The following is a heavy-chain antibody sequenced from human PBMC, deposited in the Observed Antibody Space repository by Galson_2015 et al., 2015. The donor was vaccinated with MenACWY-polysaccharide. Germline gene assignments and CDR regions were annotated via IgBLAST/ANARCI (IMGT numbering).Heavy chain of an antibody. J-gene: IGHJ4*02. Sequence: SLRLSCAVPEFTFRSHWMDWVRQAPGKGLEWVANIDQDGNEKYYVDSVKGRFTISRDNAKNTLSLQMNSLRAEDTGIYYCSLTLDYWGQGTLVTVSS. CDR3: SLTLDY. CDR2: IDQDGNEK. V-gene: IGHV3-7*01. CDR1: EFTFRSHW.